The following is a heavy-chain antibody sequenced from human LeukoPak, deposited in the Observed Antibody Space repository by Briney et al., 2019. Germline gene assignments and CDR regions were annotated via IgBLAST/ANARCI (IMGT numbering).Heavy chain of an antibody. D-gene: IGHD3-3*01. V-gene: IGHV1-18*01. J-gene: IGHJ4*02. Sequence: ASVKVSCKASGYTFTSYGISWVRQAPGQGLEWMGWISGYNDKTNYAQKLQGRVTMTTVTSTSTAYVELRSLKADDTAVYYCARERPYYDFWSGYLLDYWGQGTLVTVSS. CDR2: ISGYNDKT. CDR3: ARERPYYDFWSGYLLDY. CDR1: GYTFTSYG.